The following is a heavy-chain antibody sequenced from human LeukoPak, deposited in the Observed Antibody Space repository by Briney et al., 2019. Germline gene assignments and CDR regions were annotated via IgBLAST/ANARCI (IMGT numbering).Heavy chain of an antibody. D-gene: IGHD4-17*01. CDR1: GGSISSYY. V-gene: IGHV4-59*01. CDR3: ASGGDYLFDY. CDR2: IYYSGTT. Sequence: PSETLSLTCTVSGGSISSYYWSWIRQSPGKGLECIGYIYYSGTTNYNPSLKSRVTISVDTSKNQFSLKLRSVTAADTAVYYCASGGDYLFDYWGQGTLVTVSS. J-gene: IGHJ4*02.